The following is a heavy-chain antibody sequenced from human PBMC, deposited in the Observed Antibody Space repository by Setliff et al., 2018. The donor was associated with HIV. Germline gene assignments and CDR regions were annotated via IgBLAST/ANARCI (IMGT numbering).Heavy chain of an antibody. J-gene: IGHJ4*02. V-gene: IGHV4-59*08. CDR1: GGSISSHY. CDR3: ARRGYNYGYFDY. CDR2: IYYTGST. Sequence: SETLSLTCTVSGGSISSHYWSWIRQPPGKGLEWIGYIYYTGSTNYNPSLKSRVTMSVDTSKNQFSLKLTSVTAADTAVYYCARRGYNYGYFDYWGQGTLVTVSS. D-gene: IGHD5-18*01.